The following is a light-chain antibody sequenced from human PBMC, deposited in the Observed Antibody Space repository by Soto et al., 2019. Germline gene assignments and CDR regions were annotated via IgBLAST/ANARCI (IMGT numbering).Light chain of an antibody. CDR1: QGINNY. CDR3: QNYDSVPRT. Sequence: DIQMTQSPSSLSASVGDTVTITCRASQGINNYLAWFQQRPGKVPKLLIYAASTLQSGVPSRFRGSRSRTDFTLTISSLQPEDVATFYCQNYDSVPRTFGQGTKVEIK. V-gene: IGKV1-27*01. CDR2: AAS. J-gene: IGKJ1*01.